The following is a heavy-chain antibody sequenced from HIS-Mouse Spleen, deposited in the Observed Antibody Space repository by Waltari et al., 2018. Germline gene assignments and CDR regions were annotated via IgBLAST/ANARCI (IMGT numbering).Heavy chain of an antibody. CDR1: GGSISISSYY. D-gene: IGHD2-2*01. CDR3: ARGLGYCSSTSCLGDWFDP. J-gene: IGHJ5*02. CDR2: IYYSGST. Sequence: QLQLQESGPGLVKPSETLSLTCTVSGGSISISSYYRGWFRQPPGKGLEWIGSIYYSGSTYYNPSLKSRVTISVDTSKNQFSLKLSSVTAADTAVYYCARGLGYCSSTSCLGDWFDPWGQGTLVTVSS. V-gene: IGHV4-39*07.